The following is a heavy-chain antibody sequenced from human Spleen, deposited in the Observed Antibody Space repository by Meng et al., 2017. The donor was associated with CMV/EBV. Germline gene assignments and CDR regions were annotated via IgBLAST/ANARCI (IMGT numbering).Heavy chain of an antibody. CDR1: GFTVSINY. J-gene: IGHJ6*02. Sequence: GESLKISCAASGFTVSINYMSWVRQAPGKGLEWVSIIYSSGSTYYEDSVKGRFTISRDNSKNTVYLQMNSLRAEDTAVYYGAKGGPGGTGDYYYYGMDVWGQGTTVTVSS. V-gene: IGHV3-66*02. D-gene: IGHD3/OR15-3a*01. CDR3: AKGGPGGTGDYYYYGMDV. CDR2: IYSSGST.